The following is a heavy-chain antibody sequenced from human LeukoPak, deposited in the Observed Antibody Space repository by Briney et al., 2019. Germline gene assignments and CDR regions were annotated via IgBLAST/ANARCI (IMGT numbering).Heavy chain of an antibody. CDR2: VSGGGHNT. J-gene: IGHJ4*02. Sequence: GGSLRLTCVASGFTFSSYAMSWVRQAPGKGLEWVSVVSGGGHNTYYADSVKGRFTMSRDNSKRTVYLQMNSLRAEDTAVYYCAKDRSSWYYPFDSWGQGTLVTVSS. V-gene: IGHV3-23*01. CDR3: AKDRSSWYYPFDS. CDR1: GFTFSSYA. D-gene: IGHD3-3*01.